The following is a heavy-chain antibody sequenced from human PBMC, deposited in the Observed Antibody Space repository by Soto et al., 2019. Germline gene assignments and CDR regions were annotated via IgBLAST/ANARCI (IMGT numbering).Heavy chain of an antibody. V-gene: IGHV1-69*01. D-gene: IGHD6-6*01. CDR1: GGTFSSYA. J-gene: IGHJ6*02. Sequence: QVQLVQSGAEVKKPGSSVNVSCKASGGTFSSYAISWVRQAPGQGLEWMGGIIPIFGTANYAQKFQGRVTITADESTSTADMELSSLRSEDTAVYYCASSSIAARPGYYGMDVWGQGTTVTVSS. CDR2: IIPIFGTA. CDR3: ASSSIAARPGYYGMDV.